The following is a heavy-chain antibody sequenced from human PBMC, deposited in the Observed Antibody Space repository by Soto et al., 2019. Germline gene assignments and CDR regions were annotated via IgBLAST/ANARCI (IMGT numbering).Heavy chain of an antibody. CDR2: IYYSGST. V-gene: IGHV4-39*01. CDR1: GGSISSSSYY. CDR3: ARHISAVAGPGP. Sequence: SKTLSLTCTVSGGSISSSSYYWGWIRQPPGKGLEWIGSIYYSGSTYYNPSLKSRVTISVDTSKNQFSLKLSSVTAADTAVYYCARHISAVAGPGPWGQGTLVTVSS. D-gene: IGHD6-19*01. J-gene: IGHJ5*02.